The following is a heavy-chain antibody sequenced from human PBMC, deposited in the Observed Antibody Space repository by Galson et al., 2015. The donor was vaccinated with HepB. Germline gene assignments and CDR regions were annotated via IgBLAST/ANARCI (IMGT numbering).Heavy chain of an antibody. J-gene: IGHJ6*03. D-gene: IGHD2-2*01. V-gene: IGHV3-53*01. CDR1: GFTVSANY. CDR3: ARGLPAATSYYYFYMDV. CDR2: IYSGGAT. Sequence: SLRLSCAGSGFTVSANYMSWVRQAPGRGLEWVSTIYSGGATYYADSVRGRFTISRDSSKNTLYLQMNSLRVEDTAVYYCARGLPAATSYYYFYMDVWGEGTTVIVSS.